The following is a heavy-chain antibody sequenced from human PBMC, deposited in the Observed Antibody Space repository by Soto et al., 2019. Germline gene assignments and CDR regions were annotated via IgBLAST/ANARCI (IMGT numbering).Heavy chain of an antibody. CDR1: GGSISSGGYS. CDR3: ATKYGGDWYFDL. CDR2: IYHSGST. D-gene: IGHD2-21*01. Sequence: QLQLQESGSGLVKPSQTLSLTCAVSGGSISSGGYSWSWIRQPPGKNLEWIGYIYHSGSTYYNPSLQSRVTISVDRSKNQFSLKLISVTAADTAVYYCATKYGGDWYFDLWGRGTLVTVSS. J-gene: IGHJ2*01. V-gene: IGHV4-30-2*01.